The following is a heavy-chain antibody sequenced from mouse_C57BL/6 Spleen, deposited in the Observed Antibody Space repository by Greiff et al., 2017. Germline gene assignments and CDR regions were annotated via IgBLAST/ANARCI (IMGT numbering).Heavy chain of an antibody. CDR1: GYSITSGYY. CDR2: ISYDGSN. CDR3: AREGKITTLVEYMDY. D-gene: IGHD1-1*01. Sequence: EVQLVESGPGLVKPSQSLSLTCSVTGYSITSGYYWNWIRQFPGNKLEWVGYISYDGSNNYNPSLKNRISITRDTSKNQFFLKLNSVTTEDTATYYGAREGKITTLVEYMDYWGQGTTLTVSS. J-gene: IGHJ2*01. V-gene: IGHV3-6*01.